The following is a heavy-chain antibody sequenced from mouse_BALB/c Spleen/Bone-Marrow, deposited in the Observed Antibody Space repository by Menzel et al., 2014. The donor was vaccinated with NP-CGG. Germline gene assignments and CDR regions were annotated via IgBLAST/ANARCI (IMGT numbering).Heavy chain of an antibody. Sequence: EVQVVESGGGLVQPGGSLKLSCATSGFTFSDYYMYWVRQTPEKRLEWVAYITKGGGSTYYPDIVKGRFTISRDNAKNTLYLQMSRLKSEDTAMYYCARQLAYAMDYWGQGTSVTASS. D-gene: IGHD4-1*01. V-gene: IGHV5-12*02. CDR3: ARQLAYAMDY. CDR2: ITKGGGST. CDR1: GFTFSDYY. J-gene: IGHJ4*01.